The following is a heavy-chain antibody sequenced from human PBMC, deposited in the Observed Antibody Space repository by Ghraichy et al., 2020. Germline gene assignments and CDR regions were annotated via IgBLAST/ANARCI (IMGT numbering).Heavy chain of an antibody. CDR3: ARASRVVRFYFYDGMDV. J-gene: IGHJ6*02. CDR1: GFSFRSYD. D-gene: IGHD4-23*01. CDR2: ISSSSRNG. V-gene: IGHV3-48*02. Sequence: GGSLRLSCVGSGFSFRSYDLNWVRQSPGKGLEWVSYISSSSRNGFYADSVKGRFTISRDNAKSSLSLQMNSLRDEDTAVYYCARASRVVRFYFYDGMDVWGQGTTVTVSS.